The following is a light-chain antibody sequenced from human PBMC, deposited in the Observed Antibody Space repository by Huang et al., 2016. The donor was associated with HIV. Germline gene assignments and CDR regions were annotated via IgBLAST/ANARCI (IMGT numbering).Light chain of an antibody. Sequence: DIQITQSPSSLSASVGDRVIITCRARQNINRYLNWYQQQPGKAPKPLISGASKLQSGVPSSFSGSGSGTHFTLAISSLQPEDSATYYCQQSAVTPRTFGQGTKLEI. CDR3: QQSAVTPRT. CDR1: QNINRY. J-gene: IGKJ2*01. V-gene: IGKV1-39*01. CDR2: GAS.